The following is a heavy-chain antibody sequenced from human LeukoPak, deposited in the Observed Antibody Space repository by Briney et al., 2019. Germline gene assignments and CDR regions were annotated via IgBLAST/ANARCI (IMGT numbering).Heavy chain of an antibody. V-gene: IGHV3-21*01. CDR1: GFTFSSYS. J-gene: IGHJ4*02. CDR3: ARISWPNFDG. CDR2: ISSSSSYI. Sequence: PGGSLRLSCAASGFTFSSYSMNWVRQAPGKGLEWVSSISSSSSYIYYADSVKGRFTISRDNTKNSLILQMNSLRVEDTAVYYCARISWPNFDGWGQGTLVTVSS.